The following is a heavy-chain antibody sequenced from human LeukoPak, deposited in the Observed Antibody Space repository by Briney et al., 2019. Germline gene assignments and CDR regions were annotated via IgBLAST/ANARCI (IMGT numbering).Heavy chain of an antibody. V-gene: IGHV1-2*02. CDR2: INPNSGGT. CDR1: GYTFTSYY. J-gene: IGHJ6*02. Sequence: ASVKVSCKASGYTFTSYYMHWVRQAPGQGLEWMGWINPNSGGTNYAQKFQGRVTMTRDTSISTAYMELSRLRSDDTAVYYCARELVSYGSPLNTPYYYGMGVWGQGTTVTVSS. CDR3: ARELVSYGSPLNTPYYYGMGV. D-gene: IGHD5-18*01.